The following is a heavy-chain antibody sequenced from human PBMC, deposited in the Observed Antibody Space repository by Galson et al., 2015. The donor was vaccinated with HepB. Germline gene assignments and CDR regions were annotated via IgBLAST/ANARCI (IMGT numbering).Heavy chain of an antibody. CDR3: ARDLAAETTDAFDV. V-gene: IGHV1-18*01. CDR1: GCSFNNHA. CDR2: ISGYNGRA. D-gene: IGHD6-13*01. J-gene: IGHJ3*01. Sequence: SVKVSCKASGCSFNNHAITWVRQAPGQGLQWMGWISGYNGRAMYAQEFQGRVTLTIDTSTTTASMEVNRLTSDDTAMYYCARDLAAETTDAFDVWGQGTMVTVSS.